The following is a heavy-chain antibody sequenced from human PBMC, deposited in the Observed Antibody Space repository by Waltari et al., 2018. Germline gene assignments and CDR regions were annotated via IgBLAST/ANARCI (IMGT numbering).Heavy chain of an antibody. CDR2: GRGSGKT. D-gene: IGHD2-15*01. J-gene: IGHJ4*02. CDR1: W. Sequence: WWRCGRPAPRMRREWLGQGRGSGKTNYNPSFASRVTGAVDTSTAQFSLKVTSATAADTAVYYCARDRGRGLYLDSWGQGILVTVSP. V-gene: IGHV4-4*06. CDR3: ARDRGRGLYLDS.